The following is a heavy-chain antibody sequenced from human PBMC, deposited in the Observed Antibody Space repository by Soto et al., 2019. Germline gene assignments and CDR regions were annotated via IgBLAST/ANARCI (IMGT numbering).Heavy chain of an antibody. CDR2: IYWDDDK. V-gene: IGHV2-5*02. D-gene: IGHD6-19*01. Sequence: QITLKESGPTRVKPTQTLTLTCTFSGFSLSTSGVGVGWIRQPPGKALEWLAFIYWDDDKRYSPSLKSRLTITKDTSKNQVVLTMTNMDPVDTATYYCAHRFYPHSSGWDQGMFDYWGQGTLVTVSS. CDR3: AHRFYPHSSGWDQGMFDY. CDR1: GFSLSTSGVG. J-gene: IGHJ4*02.